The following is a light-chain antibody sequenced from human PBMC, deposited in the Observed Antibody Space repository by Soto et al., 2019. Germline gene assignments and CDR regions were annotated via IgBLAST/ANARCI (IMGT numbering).Light chain of an antibody. CDR1: QSVSRSY. Sequence: VVPRCRGTVYLSPGEGATRSCRASQSVSRSYLAWYQQMPGQAPRLLIYGAASRATGIPDRCSGSGSGTDFTLAISILESEDLAAYYFEQYGRSPWTFGQGTKVDIK. V-gene: IGKV3-20*01. J-gene: IGKJ1*01. CDR2: GAA. CDR3: EQYGRSPWT.